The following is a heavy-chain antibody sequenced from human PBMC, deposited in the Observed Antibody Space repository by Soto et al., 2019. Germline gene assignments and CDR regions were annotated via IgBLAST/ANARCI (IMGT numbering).Heavy chain of an antibody. Sequence: PGGSLRLSCAASGFTFSSYAMSWVRQAPGKGLEWVSAISGSGGSTYYADSVKGRFTISRDNSKNTLYLQMNSLRAEDTAVYYCAKDPVNYDFWSGSNRGGWFDPWGQGTLVTVSS. CDR3: AKDPVNYDFWSGSNRGGWFDP. CDR2: ISGSGGST. CDR1: GFTFSSYA. D-gene: IGHD3-3*01. V-gene: IGHV3-23*01. J-gene: IGHJ5*02.